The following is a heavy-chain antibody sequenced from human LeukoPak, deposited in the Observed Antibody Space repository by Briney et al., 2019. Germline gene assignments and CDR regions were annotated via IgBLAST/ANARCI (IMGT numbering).Heavy chain of an antibody. CDR1: GFIFNTYD. CDR2: ISTSGSRI. D-gene: IGHD3-3*01. V-gene: IGHV3-48*03. J-gene: IGHJ6*02. CDR3: ARPPSITNPYYGMDV. Sequence: SGGSLRLSCAASGFIFNTYDMNWVRQAPGKGLEWVSYISTSGSRILYASFVKGRSTISRDNAKRSLYLQMPSLRAEDTAVYYCARPPSITNPYYGMDVWGHGTTVTVSS.